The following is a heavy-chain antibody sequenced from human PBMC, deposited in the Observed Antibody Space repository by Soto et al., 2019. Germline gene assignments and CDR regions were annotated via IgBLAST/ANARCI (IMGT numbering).Heavy chain of an antibody. J-gene: IGHJ3*02. V-gene: IGHV5-51*01. CDR2: IYPGDSDT. D-gene: IGHD3-10*01. CDR1: WYSFTSHW. Sequence: PDVPLTICWRDSWYSFTSHWIGWVRQMPGKGLEWMGIIYPGDSDTRYSPSFQGQVTISADKSISTAYLQWSSLKASDTAMYYCARRSSGPAFAIWVQGTLV. CDR3: ARRSSGPAFAI.